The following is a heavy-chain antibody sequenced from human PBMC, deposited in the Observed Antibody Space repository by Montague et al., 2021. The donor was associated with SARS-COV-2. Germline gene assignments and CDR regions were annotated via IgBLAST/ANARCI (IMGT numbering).Heavy chain of an antibody. J-gene: IGHJ6*02. CDR3: AGEIVVVTQTYHYGMDV. CDR1: GGSISSSSYY. D-gene: IGHD3-22*01. CDR2: IYYSGST. V-gene: IGHV4-39*07. Sequence: SETLSLTRTVSGGSISSSSYYWGWIRQPPGKGLEWIGYIYYSGSTYYNPSLKSRVTISVDTSKNQFSLKLSSVTAADTAVYYCAGEIVVVTQTYHYGMDVWGQGTPVTVSS.